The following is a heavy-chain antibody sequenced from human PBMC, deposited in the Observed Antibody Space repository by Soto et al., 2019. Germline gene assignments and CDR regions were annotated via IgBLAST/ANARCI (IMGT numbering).Heavy chain of an antibody. CDR2: ISYDGSNK. CDR1: GFTFSSYG. Sequence: GGSLRLSCAASGFTFSSYGMHWVRQAPGKGLEWVAVISYDGSNKYYADSVKGRFTISRDNSKNTLYLQMNSLRAEDTAVYYCAKEYNWNYFDYWGQGTLVTVSS. V-gene: IGHV3-30*18. D-gene: IGHD1-20*01. CDR3: AKEYNWNYFDY. J-gene: IGHJ4*02.